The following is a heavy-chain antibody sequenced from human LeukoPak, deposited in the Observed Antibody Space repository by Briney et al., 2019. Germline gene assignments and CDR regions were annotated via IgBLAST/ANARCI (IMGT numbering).Heavy chain of an antibody. CDR2: IIPIFGTA. Sequence: SVKVSCKASGGTFGSYAISWVRQAPGQGLEWMGGIIPIFGTANYAQKFQGRVTITADESTSTAYMELSSLRSEDTAVYYCARGLGSGWYSGFDYWGQGTLVTVSS. CDR1: GGTFGSYA. J-gene: IGHJ4*02. V-gene: IGHV1-69*01. D-gene: IGHD6-19*01. CDR3: ARGLGSGWYSGFDY.